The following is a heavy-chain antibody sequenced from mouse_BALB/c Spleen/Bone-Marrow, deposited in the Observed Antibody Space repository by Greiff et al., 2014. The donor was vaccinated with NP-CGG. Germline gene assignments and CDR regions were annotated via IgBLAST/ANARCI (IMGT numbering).Heavy chain of an antibody. V-gene: IGHV1S81*02. CDR2: INPSNGGT. J-gene: IGHJ4*01. CDR3: SRGRRDALDY. CDR1: GYTFTSYY. Sequence: QVQLQQPGAELVKPGASVKLSCKASGYTFTSYYMYWVKQRPGQGLEWFGEINPSNGGTNFNEKFKNKATLTVDKSSSTAYMQLSSRTSEDSAVYYCSRGRRDALDYWGQGTSVTVSS.